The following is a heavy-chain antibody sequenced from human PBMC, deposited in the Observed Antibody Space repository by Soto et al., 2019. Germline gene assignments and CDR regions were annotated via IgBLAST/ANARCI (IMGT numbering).Heavy chain of an antibody. CDR3: ARGPEEVVETMPSEYFQH. Sequence: QVQLQESGPGLVKPSETLSLTCTVSGGSVSSGSYYWSWIRQPPGKGLEWIGYIYYSGSTNYNPSLKSRVNISVDTSKNQFSLKLGSVTAADTAVYYCARGPEEVVETMPSEYFQHWGQGTLVTVSS. D-gene: IGHD2-2*01. CDR2: IYYSGST. CDR1: GGSVSSGSYY. V-gene: IGHV4-61*01. J-gene: IGHJ1*01.